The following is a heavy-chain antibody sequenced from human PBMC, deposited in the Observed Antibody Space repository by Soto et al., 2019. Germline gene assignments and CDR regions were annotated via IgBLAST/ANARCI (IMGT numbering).Heavy chain of an antibody. D-gene: IGHD3-10*01. V-gene: IGHV3-23*01. CDR1: GFTFNSYA. Sequence: EVQLLESGGGLVQPGGSLRLSCTASGFTFNSYAMSWVRQPPGKGLEWVSAISGGGDGTYYADSVRGRFTISRDNSKDTLYLQMNNLRADDTSIYYCAKGASTGAVQRFDYWGQGSLVTVSS. CDR3: AKGASTGAVQRFDY. CDR2: ISGGGDGT. J-gene: IGHJ4*02.